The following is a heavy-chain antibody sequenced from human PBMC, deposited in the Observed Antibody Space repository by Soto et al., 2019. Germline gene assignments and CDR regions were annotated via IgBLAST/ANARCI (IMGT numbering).Heavy chain of an antibody. CDR1: GFTFSGSA. CDR2: IRSKANSYAT. D-gene: IGHD2-2*01. J-gene: IGHJ4*02. V-gene: IGHV3-73*01. CDR3: TRIGYCSGTSCYQDY. Sequence: GGSLRLSCAASGFTFSGSAMHWVRQASGKGLEWVGRIRSKANSYATAYAASVKGRVTISRDDSKNTGYLHMNSLKTEDTAVYYCTRIGYCSGTSCYQDYWGQGTLVTVSS.